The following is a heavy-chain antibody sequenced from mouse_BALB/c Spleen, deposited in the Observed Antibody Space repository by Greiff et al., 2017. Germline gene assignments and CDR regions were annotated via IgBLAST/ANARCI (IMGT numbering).Heavy chain of an antibody. Sequence: EVQLVESGGGLVQPGGSRKLSCAASGFTFSSFGMHWVRQAPEKGLEWVAYISSGSSTIYYADTVKGRFTISRDNPKNTLFLQMTSLRSEDTAMYYCARYYDGYAMDYWGQGTSVTVSS. V-gene: IGHV5-17*02. CDR1: GFTFSSFG. D-gene: IGHD2-3*01. J-gene: IGHJ4*01. CDR3: ARYYDGYAMDY. CDR2: ISSGSSTI.